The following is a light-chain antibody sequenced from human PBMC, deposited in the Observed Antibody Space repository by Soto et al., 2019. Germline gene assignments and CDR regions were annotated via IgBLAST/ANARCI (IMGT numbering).Light chain of an antibody. CDR2: NVY. V-gene: IGLV2-14*03. CDR1: SSDVGAYNV. CDR3: SAYTVSRTYV. J-gene: IGLJ1*01. Sequence: QSALTQPASVSGSPGQSMTISCTGTSSDVGAYNVVSWHQQHPGKAPKLMIYNVYDRPSGISYRFSGSKSSNTASLTISVLQGEDEAYYYCSAYTVSRTYVFGTGTKLTVL.